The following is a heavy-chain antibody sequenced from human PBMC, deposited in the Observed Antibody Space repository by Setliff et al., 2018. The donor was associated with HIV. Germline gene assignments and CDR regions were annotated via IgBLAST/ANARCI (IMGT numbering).Heavy chain of an antibody. D-gene: IGHD3-10*01. CDR3: ATDRGNFGWVRGKYFEY. J-gene: IGHJ4*02. CDR1: GVDVNTYY. Sequence: SETLSLTCNVSGVDVNTYYWSWIRQPAGEGLEWIGRIGTTGTTKNPSLKSRVTMSVDTSQNQFSLRLNSVTAADTAVYYCATDRGNFGWVRGKYFEYWGRGALVIVSS. V-gene: IGHV4-4*07. CDR2: IGTTGTT.